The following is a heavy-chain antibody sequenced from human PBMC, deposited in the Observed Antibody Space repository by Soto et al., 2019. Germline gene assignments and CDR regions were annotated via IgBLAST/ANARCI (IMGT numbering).Heavy chain of an antibody. D-gene: IGHD2-2*01. J-gene: IGHJ6*02. V-gene: IGHV1-69*12. CDR1: GDTFNSHT. CDR3: AGEGVTSSMSLPWMGYHYYGLDV. Sequence: QVQLVQSGAEVKKPGSSVKVSCRASGDTFNSHTISWVRQAPGQGLEWMGGMMPMFGVTNYARKFQGRLTMTANESTTTAYMEVSSLTSDDTAVYYCAGEGVTSSMSLPWMGYHYYGLDVWGQGTTVIVSS. CDR2: MMPMFGVT.